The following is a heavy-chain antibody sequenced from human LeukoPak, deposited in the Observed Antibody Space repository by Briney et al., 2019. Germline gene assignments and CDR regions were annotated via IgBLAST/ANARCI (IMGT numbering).Heavy chain of an antibody. D-gene: IGHD3-10*01. CDR1: GFTFSTYV. V-gene: IGHV3-30*01. CDR2: ILYDGSNK. J-gene: IGHJ6*02. CDR3: ARVVAGSVYNSGMDV. Sequence: GSSLRLSCAASGFTFSTYVMHWVRQAPGKGLQWVAVILYDGSNKYFADSVKGRFIISRDNSKNTLFLQMNSLTAEDTAVYYCARVVAGSVYNSGMDVWGQGTTVTVP.